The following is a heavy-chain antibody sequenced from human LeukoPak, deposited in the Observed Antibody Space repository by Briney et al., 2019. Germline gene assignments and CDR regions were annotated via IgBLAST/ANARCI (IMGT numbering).Heavy chain of an antibody. Sequence: PSETLSLTCTVSGGSISSSSYYWGWIRQPPGKGLEWIGYIYYSGSTNYNPSLKSRVTISVDTSKNQFSLKLSSVTAADTAVYYCARGIGTFGGVIVMVRYYMDVWGKGTTVTVSS. V-gene: IGHV4-61*05. J-gene: IGHJ6*03. CDR2: IYYSGST. D-gene: IGHD3-16*02. CDR1: GGSISSSSYY. CDR3: ARGIGTFGGVIVMVRYYMDV.